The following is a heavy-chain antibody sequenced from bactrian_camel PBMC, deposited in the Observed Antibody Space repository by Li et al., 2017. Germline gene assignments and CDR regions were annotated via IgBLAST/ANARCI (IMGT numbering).Heavy chain of an antibody. D-gene: IGHD6*01. J-gene: IGHJ4*01. CDR3: AKRGDEAGVWYEFHS. V-gene: IGHV3S1*01. CDR1: GFIFSSDW. Sequence: HVQLVESGGGLVQPGGSLRLSCAGSGFIFSSDWMTWVRQAPGKGLEWVSVASQLGDFTAYADSVKGRFTISRDNAKNTLYLQLSNLKTEDKAMYYCAKRGDEAGVWYEFHSWGQGTQVTVS. CDR2: ASQLGDFT.